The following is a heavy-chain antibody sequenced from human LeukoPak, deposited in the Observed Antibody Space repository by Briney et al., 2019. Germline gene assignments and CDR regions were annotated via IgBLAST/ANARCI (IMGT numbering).Heavy chain of an antibody. V-gene: IGHV3-7*01. CDR1: GFTFDDYG. Sequence: GGSLRLSCAASGFTFDDYGMSWVRQAPGKGLEWVANINQDGSEKYYVDSVKGRFTISRDNAKNSLYLQMNSLRAEDTAVYYCAREFVVVIATDAFDIWGQGTMVTVSS. D-gene: IGHD2-21*01. CDR3: AREFVVVIATDAFDI. CDR2: INQDGSEK. J-gene: IGHJ3*02.